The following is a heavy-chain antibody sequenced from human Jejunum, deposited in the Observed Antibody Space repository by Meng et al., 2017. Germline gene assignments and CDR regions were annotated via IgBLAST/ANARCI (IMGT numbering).Heavy chain of an antibody. CDR1: GASISSGYYY. V-gene: IGHV4-61*02. D-gene: IGHD5-12*01. CDR2: IHTSGST. Sequence: SEILSLTCSVSGASISSGYYYWSWIRQPAGRGLEWVGRIHTSGSTNYNPSLKSRVTISVDTSKNQFSLNLYSVTAADTAVYYCARELQYSGYNQYYFDNWGQGTLVTVSS. CDR3: ARELQYSGYNQYYFDN. J-gene: IGHJ4*02.